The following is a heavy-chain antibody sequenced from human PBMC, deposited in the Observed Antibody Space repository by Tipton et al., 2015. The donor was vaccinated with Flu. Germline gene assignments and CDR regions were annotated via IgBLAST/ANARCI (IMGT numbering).Heavy chain of an antibody. Sequence: LVKPSETLSLTCTVSGGSLSSFYWTWIRQPAGKGLEWIGRIYSSGITKYNPSLKSRVTMSVDTSKNQFSLSLSSVTAADTAVYYCARGSGSGTFVIFDYWGQGTLVAVSS. CDR1: GGSLSSFY. CDR2: IYSSGIT. V-gene: IGHV4-4*07. CDR3: ARGSGSGTFVIFDY. J-gene: IGHJ4*02. D-gene: IGHD3-10*01.